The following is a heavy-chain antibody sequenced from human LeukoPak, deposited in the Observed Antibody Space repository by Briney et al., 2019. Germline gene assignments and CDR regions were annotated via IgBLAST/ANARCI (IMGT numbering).Heavy chain of an antibody. CDR3: ASIVYSGYDSNDF. V-gene: IGHV3-21*01. Sequence: GGSLRLSCAASGFTFSSYSMNWVRQAPGKGLEWVSSISSSSSYIYYADSLRGRFTISRDNAKNSLYLQMNSLRAEDTAVYYCASIVYSGYDSNDFWGQGTLVTVSS. J-gene: IGHJ4*02. CDR1: GFTFSSYS. CDR2: ISSSSSYI. D-gene: IGHD5-12*01.